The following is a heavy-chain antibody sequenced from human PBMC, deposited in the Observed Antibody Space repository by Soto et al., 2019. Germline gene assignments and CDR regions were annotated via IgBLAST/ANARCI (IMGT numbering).Heavy chain of an antibody. J-gene: IGHJ5*02. V-gene: IGHV1-46*03. CDR1: GYTFTSYY. D-gene: IGHD6-13*01. CDR3: ASAPGVSTVAAAGRPFDP. CDR2: INPSGGST. Sequence: GASVKVSCKASGYTFTSYYMHWVRRAPGQGLEWMGIINPSGGSTSYAQKFQGRVTMTRDTSTSTVYMELSSLRSEDTAVYYCASAPGVSTVAAAGRPFDPWGQGTLVTVSS.